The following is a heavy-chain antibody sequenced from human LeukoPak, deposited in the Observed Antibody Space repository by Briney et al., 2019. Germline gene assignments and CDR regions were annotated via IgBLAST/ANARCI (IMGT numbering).Heavy chain of an antibody. J-gene: IGHJ4*02. CDR2: IWYDGSNK. CDR1: GFTFSSYG. D-gene: IGHD3-22*01. CDR3: ARGSPYYYDSSGYHASFDY. V-gene: IGHV3-33*01. Sequence: GRSLRLSCAASGFTFSSYGMHWVRQAPGKGLEWVAVIWYDGSNKYYADSVKGRFTISRDNSKNTLYLQMNSLRAEDTAVYYCARGSPYYYDSSGYHASFDYWGQGTLVTVSS.